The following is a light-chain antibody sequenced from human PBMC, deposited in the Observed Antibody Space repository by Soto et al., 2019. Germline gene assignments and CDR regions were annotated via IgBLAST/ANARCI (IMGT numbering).Light chain of an antibody. CDR2: GAS. CDR3: QHYDNWPPWT. J-gene: IGKJ1*01. CDR1: QSVTSD. V-gene: IGKV3-15*01. Sequence: EIVLTQSPGTLSLSPGERATLSCRAIQSVTSDYLAWYQQKPGQAPRLLIHGASSRATGIPARFSGSGSGTEFTLTISTLQSEDFAIYYCQHYDNWPPWTFGQGTKVDI.